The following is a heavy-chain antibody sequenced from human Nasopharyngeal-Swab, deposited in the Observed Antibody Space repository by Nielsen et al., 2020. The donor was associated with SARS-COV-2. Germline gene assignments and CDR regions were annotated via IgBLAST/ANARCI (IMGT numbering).Heavy chain of an antibody. J-gene: IGHJ6*02. CDR3: ARGIAAADYYYYGMDV. V-gene: IGHV1-69*13. Sequence: SVKVSCKASGGTFSSYAISWVRQAPGQGLEWMGGIIPIFGTANYAQKFQGRVTITADESTSTAYMELSSLRSEDAAVYYCARGIAAADYYYYGMDVWGQGTTVTVSS. CDR2: IIPIFGTA. CDR1: GGTFSSYA. D-gene: IGHD6-13*01.